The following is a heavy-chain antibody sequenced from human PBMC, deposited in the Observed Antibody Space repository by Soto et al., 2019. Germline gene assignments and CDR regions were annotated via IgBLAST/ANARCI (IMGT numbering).Heavy chain of an antibody. V-gene: IGHV3-23*01. D-gene: IGHD2-15*01. CDR2: ISGGGDTA. Sequence: GGSLRLSCVASGFTLRNYAMGWVRQAPGKGLEWVSVISGGGDTAFYADSVKGRFTISRDSSKNTLYLQMNSLRAEDTALYYCAKGIKADYNWFDPWGQGTQVTVYS. J-gene: IGHJ5*02. CDR1: GFTLRNYA. CDR3: AKGIKADYNWFDP.